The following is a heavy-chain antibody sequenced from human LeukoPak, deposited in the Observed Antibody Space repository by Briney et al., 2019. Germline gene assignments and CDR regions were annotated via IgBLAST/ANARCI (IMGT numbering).Heavy chain of an antibody. J-gene: IGHJ5*02. CDR3: ARRGYCSSTSCYPFDP. D-gene: IGHD2-2*01. CDR1: EYSFTSYW. Sequence: GESLKISCKGSEYSFTSYWIGWVRQMPGKGLEWMGIIYPGDSDTRYSPSFQGQVTISADKSISTAYLQWSSLKASDTAMYYCARRGYCSSTSCYPFDPWGQGTLVTVSS. CDR2: IYPGDSDT. V-gene: IGHV5-51*01.